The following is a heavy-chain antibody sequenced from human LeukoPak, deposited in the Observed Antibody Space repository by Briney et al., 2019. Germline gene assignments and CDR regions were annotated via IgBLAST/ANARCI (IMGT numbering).Heavy chain of an antibody. D-gene: IGHD3-22*01. V-gene: IGHV3-74*01. Sequence: HPGGSLRLSCAASGFTFSSYEMNWVRQAPGKGLVWVSRINTDGSSTSYADSVKGRFTISRDNAKNTLYLQMNSLRAEDTAVYYCARGGYYYDGSGYSYSLAYWGQGTLVTVSS. CDR2: INTDGSST. J-gene: IGHJ4*02. CDR1: GFTFSSYE. CDR3: ARGGYYYDGSGYSYSLAY.